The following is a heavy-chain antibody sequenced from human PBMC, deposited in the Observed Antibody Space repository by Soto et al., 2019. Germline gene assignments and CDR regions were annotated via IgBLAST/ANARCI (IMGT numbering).Heavy chain of an antibody. Sequence: QVQLQESGPGLVKPSETPSLTCTVSGGSVSSGSYYWSWIRQPPGKGLEWIGYIDYSGSTNYNPSLKSRVTISVDTSKNQFSLNLSSVTAADTAVYCCARLNRLYCITTNCYIVDYWGQGTLVTVSS. CDR3: ARLNRLYCITTNCYIVDY. CDR2: IDYSGST. D-gene: IGHD2-2*02. CDR1: GGSVSSGSYY. J-gene: IGHJ4*02. V-gene: IGHV4-61*01.